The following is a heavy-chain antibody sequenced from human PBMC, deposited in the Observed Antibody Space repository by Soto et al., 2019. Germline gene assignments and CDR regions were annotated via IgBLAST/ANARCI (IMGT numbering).Heavy chain of an antibody. D-gene: IGHD3-9*01. CDR1: GGSINNWGYY. Sequence: SQTLCLTWTVSGGSINNWGYYLSWIRQHPGKGLEWIGYIYYSGSTYYNPSLKSRVTISVDTSKNQFSLKLSSVTAADTAVYYCARALVLRYFDWLGYFDYWGQGTLVTVSS. CDR2: IYYSGST. CDR3: ARALVLRYFDWLGYFDY. V-gene: IGHV4-31*02. J-gene: IGHJ4*02.